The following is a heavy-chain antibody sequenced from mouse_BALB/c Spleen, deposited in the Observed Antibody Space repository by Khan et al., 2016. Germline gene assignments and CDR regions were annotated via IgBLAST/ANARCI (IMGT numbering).Heavy chain of an antibody. CDR1: GYTFTDYN. V-gene: IGHV1S29*02. J-gene: IGHJ2*01. Sequence: EVQLQESGPELVQPGASVKISCKASGYTFTDYNMHWVKQSHGKSLEWIGYIYPYNGGTGYNQQFKSKATLSVENFSSTAYMYLRSLTSEVSAVYYCAREGNWAFDYWGQGTTLTVSS. CDR2: IYPYNGGT. D-gene: IGHD4-1*01. CDR3: AREGNWAFDY.